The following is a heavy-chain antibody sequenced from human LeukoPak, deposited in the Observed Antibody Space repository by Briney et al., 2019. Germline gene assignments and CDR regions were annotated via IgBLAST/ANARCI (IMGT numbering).Heavy chain of an antibody. D-gene: IGHD5-24*01. Sequence: ASVKVSCKASGYTFTGYYMHWVRQAPGQGLEWMGRINPNSGGTNYPQKFQGRVTMTRDTSISTAYMELSRLRSDDTAVYYCLRWLQPNWFDPWGQGTLVTVSS. J-gene: IGHJ5*02. V-gene: IGHV1-2*06. CDR1: GYTFTGYY. CDR2: INPNSGGT. CDR3: LRWLQPNWFDP.